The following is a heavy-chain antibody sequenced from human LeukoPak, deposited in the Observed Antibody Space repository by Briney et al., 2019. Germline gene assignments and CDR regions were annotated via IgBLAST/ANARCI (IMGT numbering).Heavy chain of an antibody. CDR1: GGSISSSSYY. Sequence: PSETLSLTCTVSGGSISSSSYYWGWIRQPPGKGLEWIGSIYYSGSTYYNPSLKSRVTISVDTSKNQFSLKLSSVTAADTALYYCARQILYYGSGSSPDWFDPWGQGTLVTVSS. CDR3: ARQILYYGSGSSPDWFDP. CDR2: IYYSGST. D-gene: IGHD3-10*01. V-gene: IGHV4-39*01. J-gene: IGHJ5*02.